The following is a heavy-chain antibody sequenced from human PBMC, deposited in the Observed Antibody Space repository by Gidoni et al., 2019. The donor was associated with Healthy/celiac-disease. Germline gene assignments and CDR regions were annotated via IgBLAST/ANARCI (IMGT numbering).Heavy chain of an antibody. Sequence: QVQLQESGPGLVKPSETLSLTCTVSGGSISSYYWSWIRQPPGKGLEWIGYIYYSGSTNYNPSLKSRVTISVDTSKNQFSLKLSSVTAADTAVYYCARETAVAGRFDYWGRGTLVTVSS. CDR3: ARETAVAGRFDY. CDR2: IYYSGST. CDR1: GGSISSYY. J-gene: IGHJ4*02. V-gene: IGHV4-59*01. D-gene: IGHD6-19*01.